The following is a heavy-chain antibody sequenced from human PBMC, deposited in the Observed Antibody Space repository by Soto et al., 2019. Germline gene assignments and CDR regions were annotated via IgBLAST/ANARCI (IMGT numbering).Heavy chain of an antibody. V-gene: IGHV1-2*04. CDR3: ARDSVSGGIYETIYGMDV. D-gene: IGHD1-1*01. J-gene: IGHJ6*02. CDR2: INPNSGGT. CDR1: GYTFTGYY. Sequence: ASVKVSCKASGYTFTGYYMHWVRQAPGQGLEWMGWINPNSGGTNYAQKFQGWVTMTRDTSISTVYMELSRLRSDDTAVYYCARDSVSGGIYETIYGMDVWGQGTTVTVSS.